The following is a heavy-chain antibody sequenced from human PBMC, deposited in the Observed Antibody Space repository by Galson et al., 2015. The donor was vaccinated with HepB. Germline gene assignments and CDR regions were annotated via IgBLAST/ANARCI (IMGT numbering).Heavy chain of an antibody. CDR3: AKSRSSWLDAFDI. CDR1: GFTFDDYA. D-gene: IGHD6-13*01. J-gene: IGHJ3*02. Sequence: SLRLSCAASGFTFDDYAMHWVRQAPGKGLEWVSGVSWNSGSIGYADSVKGRFTISRDNAKNSLYLQMNSLRAEDTALYYCAKSRSSWLDAFDIWGQGTMVTVSS. V-gene: IGHV3-9*01. CDR2: VSWNSGSI.